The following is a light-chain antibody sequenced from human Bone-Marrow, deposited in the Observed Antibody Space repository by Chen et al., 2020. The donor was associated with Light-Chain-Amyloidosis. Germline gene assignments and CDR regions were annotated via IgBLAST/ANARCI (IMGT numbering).Light chain of an antibody. J-gene: IGKJ3*01. CDR1: QTISSNY. CDR3: QQYGSPPMFT. V-gene: IGKV3-20*01. Sequence: EIVLTQSPGTLSLSPGEGANLSCRASQTISSNYLTWYQQKFGQASRLLIYGASSRATGIPDRFSGSGSGTDFTLTISRLEPEDFAVYFCQQYGSPPMFTFGPGTKLDIK. CDR2: GAS.